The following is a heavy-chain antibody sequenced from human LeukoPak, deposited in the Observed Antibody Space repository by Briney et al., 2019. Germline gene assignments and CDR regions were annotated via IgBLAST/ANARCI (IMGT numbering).Heavy chain of an antibody. V-gene: IGHV3-33*08. Sequence: PGGSLRLSCAASGFTFKNDPMNWVRQAPGKGLEWVAVIWYDGSNKYYADSVKGRFTISRDNSKNTLYLQMNSLRAEDTAVYYCGVISEIDYWGQGTLVTVSS. D-gene: IGHD3-10*01. CDR1: GFTFKNDP. CDR3: GVISEIDY. CDR2: IWYDGSNK. J-gene: IGHJ4*02.